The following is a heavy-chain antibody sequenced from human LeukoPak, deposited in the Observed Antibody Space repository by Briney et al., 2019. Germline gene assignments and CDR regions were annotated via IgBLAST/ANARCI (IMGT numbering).Heavy chain of an antibody. CDR2: IIPIYGTI. D-gene: IGHD2-2*02. Sequence: ASVKVSCKASGGTFSSYAISWVRQAPGQGLEWMGGIIPIYGTINYAQKFQGRVTITADESTNTAYMELSSLRSEDTAVYYCARDKDRAGPAAITQPYFDYWGQGTLVTVSS. CDR1: GGTFSSYA. V-gene: IGHV1-69*13. CDR3: ARDKDRAGPAAITQPYFDY. J-gene: IGHJ4*02.